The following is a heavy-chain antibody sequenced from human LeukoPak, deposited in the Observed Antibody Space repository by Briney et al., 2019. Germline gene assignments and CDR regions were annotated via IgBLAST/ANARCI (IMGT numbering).Heavy chain of an antibody. CDR2: IYTGGST. CDR3: ARNLYYYDSSGYYYY. J-gene: IGHJ4*02. CDR1: GFTVSSNY. D-gene: IGHD3-22*01. Sequence: GGSLRLSCAASGFTVSSNYMSWVRQAPGKGLELVSAIYTGGSTYYADSVKGRFTISRDNSKNTLYLQMNSLRAEDTAVYYCARNLYYYDSSGYYYYWGQGTLVTVSS. V-gene: IGHV3-66*01.